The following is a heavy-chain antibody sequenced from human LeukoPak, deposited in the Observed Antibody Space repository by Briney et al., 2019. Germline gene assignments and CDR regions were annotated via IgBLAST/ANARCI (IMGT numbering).Heavy chain of an antibody. D-gene: IGHD6-19*01. V-gene: IGHV3-7*01. CDR1: RFTFSTYW. Sequence: GGSLRLSCVASRFTFSTYWMNWVRQAPGKGLEWVAHIKQDGSEKHYVDSVKGRFTISRDNARKSLYLQMNSLRAEDTAVYYCASSLAVAAWFDPWGQGTLVTVSS. CDR2: IKQDGSEK. J-gene: IGHJ5*02. CDR3: ASSLAVAAWFDP.